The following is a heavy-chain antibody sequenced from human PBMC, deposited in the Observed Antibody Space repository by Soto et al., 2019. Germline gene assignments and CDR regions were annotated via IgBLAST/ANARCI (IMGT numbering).Heavy chain of an antibody. J-gene: IGHJ5*02. CDR2: ISLYSDGT. D-gene: IGHD2-2*01. CDR1: GYTFSNYG. Sequence: ASVKVSCKTSGYTFSNYGITWVRQVPGQPLEWLGWISLYSDGTNYAQKFQGGVSMTTDTSTTTAYMELRSLRSDDTAVYYCARVVPGAEAWFGTWGQGTLVTVSS. CDR3: ARVVPGAEAWFGT. V-gene: IGHV1-18*01.